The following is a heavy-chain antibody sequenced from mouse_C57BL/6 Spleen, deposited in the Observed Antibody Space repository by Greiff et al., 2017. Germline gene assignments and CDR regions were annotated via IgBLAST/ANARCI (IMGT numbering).Heavy chain of an antibody. D-gene: IGHD2-4*01. CDR1: GYTFTSYW. Sequence: QVQLQQPGAELVRPGSSVKLSCKASGYTFTSYWMHWVKQRPIQGLEWIGNIDPSDSETHYNQKFKDKATLTVDKSSSTAYMQLSSLTSEDSAVXYCARGGYDYDEGFAYWGQGTLVTVSA. J-gene: IGHJ3*01. CDR3: ARGGYDYDEGFAY. V-gene: IGHV1-52*01. CDR2: IDPSDSET.